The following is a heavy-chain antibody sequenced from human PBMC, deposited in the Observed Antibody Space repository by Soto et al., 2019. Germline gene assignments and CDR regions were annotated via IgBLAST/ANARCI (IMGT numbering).Heavy chain of an antibody. V-gene: IGHV1-18*01. J-gene: IGHJ3*02. CDR1: GYTFTSYG. Sequence: ASVKVSCKASGYTFTSYGISWVRQAPGQGLEWMGWISAYNGNTKYSQKFQGRVTITRDTSASTAYMELSSLRSEDTAVYYCARVGYCSGGSCYSAAFDIWGQGTMVTVSS. D-gene: IGHD2-15*01. CDR3: ARVGYCSGGSCYSAAFDI. CDR2: ISAYNGNT.